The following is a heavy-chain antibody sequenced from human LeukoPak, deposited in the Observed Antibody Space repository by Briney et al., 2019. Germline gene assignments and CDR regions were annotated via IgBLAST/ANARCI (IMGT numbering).Heavy chain of an antibody. D-gene: IGHD6-13*01. CDR1: GFTFYTYD. Sequence: GGSLRLSCVPSGFTFYTYDMSWVRQIPGKGLEWVSSISYHGHRTYYTDSVKGRFTISRDNSKNTLYLQLNSLRVEDTAIYYCARIPGMAAGSDFYFDYWGPGTVVTVFS. CDR3: ARIPGMAAGSDFYFDY. CDR2: ISYHGHRT. V-gene: IGHV3-23*01. J-gene: IGHJ4*02.